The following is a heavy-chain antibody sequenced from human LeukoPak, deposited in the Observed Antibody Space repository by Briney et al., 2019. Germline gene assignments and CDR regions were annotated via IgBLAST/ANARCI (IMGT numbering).Heavy chain of an antibody. V-gene: IGHV1-69-2*01. J-gene: IGHJ6*03. CDR3: ATVRKYSSSWYKSYYYYIDD. Sequence: ASVKISFKVSVWILTDYYMHWVQQAPGKGLEWMGLVDPEDGETIYAEKFQGRVTITADTSTDTAYMELSSLGSEDTAVYYCATVRKYSSSWYKSYYYYIDDWGKGTTVTVSS. D-gene: IGHD6-13*01. CDR1: VWILTDYY. CDR2: VDPEDGET.